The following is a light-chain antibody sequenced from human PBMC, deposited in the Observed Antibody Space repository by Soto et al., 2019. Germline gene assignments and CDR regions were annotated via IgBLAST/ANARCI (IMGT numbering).Light chain of an antibody. CDR3: SSYTASSTLFL. J-gene: IGLJ1*01. CDR2: EVT. Sequence: QSVLTQPASVSGSPGQSITISCTGTTSDFSHYDYVAWYQQLPGRAPKLLIYEVTNRPSGVSNRFSGSKSGNTASLTISGLQSDDEVHYYCSSYTASSTLFLFGTGTKV. V-gene: IGLV2-14*01. CDR1: TSDFSHYDY.